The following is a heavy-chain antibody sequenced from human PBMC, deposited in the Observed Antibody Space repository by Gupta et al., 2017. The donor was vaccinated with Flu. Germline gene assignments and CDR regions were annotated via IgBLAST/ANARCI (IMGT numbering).Heavy chain of an antibody. V-gene: IGHV3-48*03. D-gene: IGHD2-2*02. CDR3: AREMDIVVVPAAIAYYGMAV. CDR1: GFTFSSYE. CDR2: ISSSGSTI. Sequence: EVQLVESGGGLVQPGGSLRLSCAASGFTFSSYEMNWVRQAPGKGLEWVSYISSSGSTIYYADSVKGRCTIARDNAKNSLDLQRNSLRAEETAVYYCAREMDIVVVPAAIAYYGMAVGGQGTTVTVSS. J-gene: IGHJ6*02.